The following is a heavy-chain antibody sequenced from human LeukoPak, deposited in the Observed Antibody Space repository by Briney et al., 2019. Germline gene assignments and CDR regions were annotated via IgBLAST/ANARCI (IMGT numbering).Heavy chain of an antibody. CDR3: ANGHYDFWSGYSKPGNWFAP. J-gene: IGHJ5*02. CDR1: GFTFSSYG. CDR2: IRYDGSNK. Sequence: GGSLRLSCAASGFTFSSYGMHWVRQAPGKGLEWVAFIRYDGSNKYYADSVKGRFTISRDNSKNTLYLQMNSLRAEDTAVYYCANGHYDFWSGYSKPGNWFAPWGQGTLVTVSS. D-gene: IGHD3-3*01. V-gene: IGHV3-30*02.